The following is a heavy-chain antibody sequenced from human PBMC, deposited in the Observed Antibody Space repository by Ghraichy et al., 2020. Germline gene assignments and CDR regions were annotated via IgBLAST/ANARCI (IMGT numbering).Heavy chain of an antibody. D-gene: IGHD3-10*01. J-gene: IGHJ3*02. V-gene: IGHV3-7*03. CDR3: SSGDTFDI. CDR2: INQDSREK. CDR1: GSIFGSHW. Sequence: GGSLRLSCAASGSIFGSHWMTWVRQAPGKGLEWVANINQDSREKYYVHSVKGRFTISRDNARNSLYLQMNNLSAEDTAVYYCSSGDTFDIWGRGTMVTVSS.